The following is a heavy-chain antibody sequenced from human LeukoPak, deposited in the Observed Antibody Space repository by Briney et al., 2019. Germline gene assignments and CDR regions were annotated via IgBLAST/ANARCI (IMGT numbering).Heavy chain of an antibody. Sequence: GGSLRLSCAASGFTFSNYWMNWVRQAPGKGLEWVANIKQDGSEKYYVDSVKGRFTISRDNAKNSLYLQMNSLRAEDTAMYYCARPRVVEAATNGFDVWGQGTMVTVSS. D-gene: IGHD2-15*01. V-gene: IGHV3-7*01. CDR2: IKQDGSEK. CDR1: GFTFSNYW. J-gene: IGHJ3*01. CDR3: ARPRVVEAATNGFDV.